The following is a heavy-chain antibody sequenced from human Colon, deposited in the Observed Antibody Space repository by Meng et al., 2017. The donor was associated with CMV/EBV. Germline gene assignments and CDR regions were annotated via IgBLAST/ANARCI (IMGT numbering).Heavy chain of an antibody. D-gene: IGHD3-22*01. CDR1: GFTFSNYA. CDR3: AREGHSSGYFGDFDY. J-gene: IGHJ4*02. CDR2: ISASGNST. Sequence: GESLKISCAASGFTFSNYAMNWVRQAPGKGLEWVSSISASGNSTYYADSVKGRFTISRDTSKNTVSLQMSSLRGEDTAVYYCAREGHSSGYFGDFDYWGQGALVTVSS. V-gene: IGHV3-23*01.